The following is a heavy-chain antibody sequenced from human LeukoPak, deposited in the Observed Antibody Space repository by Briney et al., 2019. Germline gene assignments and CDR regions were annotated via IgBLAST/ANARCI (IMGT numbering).Heavy chain of an antibody. CDR1: GFTFSSYY. CDR3: ARDPRGSEYSHFDS. J-gene: IGHJ4*02. D-gene: IGHD3-10*01. V-gene: IGHV3-7*01. Sequence: PGGSLRLSCAASGFTFSSYYMSWVRQAPGKGLEWVANIKQDGDEKHCVDSVKGRFTISRDNAKSSLYLEMSSLRAEDTAVYYCARDPRGSEYSHFDSWGQGTQVTVSS. CDR2: IKQDGDEK.